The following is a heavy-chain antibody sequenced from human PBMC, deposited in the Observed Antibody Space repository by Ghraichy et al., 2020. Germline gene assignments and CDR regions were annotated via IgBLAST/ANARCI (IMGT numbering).Heavy chain of an antibody. Sequence: GGSLRLSCVGSGFTFSGYSMHWVRQSPGKGLEWVGYITSSSRSRFYADSVKGRFTISRDNAQNSLYLQMNSLRDEDTAVYYCARGSKVVRFLYFDGMDVWGQGTAVTVSS. CDR1: GFTFSGYS. J-gene: IGHJ6*02. CDR2: ITSSSRSR. D-gene: IGHD4-23*01. CDR3: ARGSKVVRFLYFDGMDV. V-gene: IGHV3-48*02.